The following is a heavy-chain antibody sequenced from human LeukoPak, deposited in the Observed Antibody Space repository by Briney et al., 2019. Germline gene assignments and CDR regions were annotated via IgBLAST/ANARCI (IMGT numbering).Heavy chain of an antibody. CDR2: IIPIFGTA. CDR3: ARDSGYITYLDY. J-gene: IGHJ4*02. Sequence: SVKVSCKASGGTFSSYAISWVRQAPGQGLEWMGRIIPIFGTANYGQKLQGRVTITTDETTRPAIMELTSKRSEDTAMYYCARDSGYITYLDYWGQGTLVTVSS. CDR1: GGTFSSYA. D-gene: IGHD5-12*01. V-gene: IGHV1-69*05.